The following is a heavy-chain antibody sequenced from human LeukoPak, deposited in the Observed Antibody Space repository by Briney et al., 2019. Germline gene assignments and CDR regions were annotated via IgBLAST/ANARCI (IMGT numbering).Heavy chain of an antibody. CDR1: EFTFSLYA. CDR2: INDVSDDI. D-gene: IGHD2-2*01. V-gene: IGHV3-21*05. CDR3: ARDTFQPGRIDC. Sequence: GGSLRLSCAASEFTFSLYAMNWVRQAPGKGLEWVSYINDVSDDIHYADSVKGRFTISRDNAKNTLYLQMNSLRAEDTAVYYCARDTFQPGRIDCWGQGTVVIVSS. J-gene: IGHJ4*02.